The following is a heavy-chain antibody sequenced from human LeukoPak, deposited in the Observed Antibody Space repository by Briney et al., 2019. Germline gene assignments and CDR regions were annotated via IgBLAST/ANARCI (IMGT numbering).Heavy chain of an antibody. V-gene: IGHV5-51*01. CDR1: GYSFPNYW. CDR3: ARRLVVGATVYYFDY. CDR2: IYPGDSDT. D-gene: IGHD1-26*01. J-gene: IGHJ4*02. Sequence: GESLKISCKGSGYSFPNYWIAWVRQMPGKGLEWMGIIYPGDSDTRYSPSFQGQVTISADKSISTAYLQWSSLKASDSAMYYCARRLVVGATVYYFDYWGQGTLATVSS.